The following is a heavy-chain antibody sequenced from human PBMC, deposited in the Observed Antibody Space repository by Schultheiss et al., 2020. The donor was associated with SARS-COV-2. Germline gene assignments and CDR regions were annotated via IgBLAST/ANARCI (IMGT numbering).Heavy chain of an antibody. D-gene: IGHD6-13*01. CDR1: GFTFSSYA. CDR3: ARGTIAAAGTKRTYYFDY. Sequence: GGSLRLSCAASGFTFSSYAMHWVRQAPGKGLEWVSVIYSGGSTYYADSVKGRFTISRDNSKNTLYLQMNSLRAEDTAVYYCARGTIAAAGTKRTYYFDYWGQGTLVTVSS. J-gene: IGHJ4*02. V-gene: IGHV3-53*01. CDR2: IYSGGST.